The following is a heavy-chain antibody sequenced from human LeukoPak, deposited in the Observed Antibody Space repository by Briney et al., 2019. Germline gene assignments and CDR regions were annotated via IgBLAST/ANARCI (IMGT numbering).Heavy chain of an antibody. CDR2: ISAYNGNT. D-gene: IGHD2-15*01. Sequence: ASVKVSCKASGYTFIDYGISWVRQAPGQGLEWMGWISAYNGNTNYAQKLQGRVNMTTDTSTSTAYMELRSLRSDDTAVYYCARDRGGYCSGGSCYSWFDPWGQGTLVTVSS. V-gene: IGHV1-18*01. CDR3: ARDRGGYCSGGSCYSWFDP. J-gene: IGHJ5*02. CDR1: GYTFIDYG.